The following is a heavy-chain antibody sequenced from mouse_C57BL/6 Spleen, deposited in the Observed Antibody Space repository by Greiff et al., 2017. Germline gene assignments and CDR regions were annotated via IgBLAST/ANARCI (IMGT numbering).Heavy chain of an antibody. CDR1: GFTFSSYT. J-gene: IGHJ4*01. Sequence: EVKLMESGGGLVKPGGSLKLSCAASGFTFSSYTMSWVRQTPEKRLEWVATISGGGGNTYYPDSVKGRFTISRDNAKNTLYLQMSSLRSEDTALYYCARQPTVVATGDAMDYWGQGTSVTVSS. D-gene: IGHD1-1*01. CDR2: ISGGGGNT. V-gene: IGHV5-9*01. CDR3: ARQPTVVATGDAMDY.